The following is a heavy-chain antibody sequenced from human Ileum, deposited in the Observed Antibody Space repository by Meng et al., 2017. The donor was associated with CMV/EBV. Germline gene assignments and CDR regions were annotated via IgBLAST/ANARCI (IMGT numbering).Heavy chain of an antibody. J-gene: IGHJ4*02. V-gene: IGHV4-39*07. CDR2: IYYSGST. D-gene: IGHD2/OR15-2a*01. CDR3: ARRNYPLHFDY. CDR1: GGSISSSSYY. Sequence: SETLSLTCTVPGGSISSSSYYWGWIRQPPGKGLEWIGSIYYSGSTYYNPSLKSRVTISVDTSKNQFSLKLSSVTAADTAVYYCARRNYPLHFDYWGQGTLVTVSS.